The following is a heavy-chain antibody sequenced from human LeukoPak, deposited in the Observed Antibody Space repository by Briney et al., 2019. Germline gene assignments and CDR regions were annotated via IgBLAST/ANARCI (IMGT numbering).Heavy chain of an antibody. Sequence: SETLSLTCAVSVGSISSGNWWSWVRQSPGKGLEWIGEIYHNRTRNYNPSLKSRVTISADTFKNHFSLKLTSVTAADTAVYYCATAPILRGEGGEHYKYGMDVWGQGTTVIVSS. CDR1: VGSISSGNW. D-gene: IGHD2-2*02. CDR2: IYHNRTR. CDR3: ATAPILRGEGGEHYKYGMDV. J-gene: IGHJ6*02. V-gene: IGHV4-4*02.